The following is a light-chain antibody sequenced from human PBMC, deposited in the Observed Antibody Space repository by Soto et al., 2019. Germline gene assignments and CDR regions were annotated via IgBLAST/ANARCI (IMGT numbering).Light chain of an antibody. J-gene: IGKJ5*01. V-gene: IGKV3-20*01. CDR2: GAS. Sequence: EIVLTQSPATLSLSPGERATLSCRASQSVSSSYLAWYQQKPGQPPRLLIYGASSRATGIPDRFSGSGSGTDFTLTISRLEPEDFAVYYCQQYGNSPITFGQGTRLEIK. CDR1: QSVSSSY. CDR3: QQYGNSPIT.